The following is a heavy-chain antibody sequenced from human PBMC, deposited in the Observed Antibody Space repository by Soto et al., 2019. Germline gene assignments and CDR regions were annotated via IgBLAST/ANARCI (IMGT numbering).Heavy chain of an antibody. CDR2: IYSGGST. Sequence: PGGSLRLSCAASGFTVSSNYMSWVRQAPGKGLEWVSVIYSGGSTYYADSVKGRFTISRDNSKNTLYLQMNSLRAEDTAVYYCARRAVAGSFDYWGQGTLVTVSS. D-gene: IGHD6-19*01. V-gene: IGHV3-53*01. CDR1: GFTVSSNY. CDR3: ARRAVAGSFDY. J-gene: IGHJ4*02.